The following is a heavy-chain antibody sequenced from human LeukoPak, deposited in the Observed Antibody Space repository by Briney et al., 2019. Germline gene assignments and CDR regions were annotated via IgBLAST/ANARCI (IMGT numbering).Heavy chain of an antibody. D-gene: IGHD3-3*01. CDR3: ARDMFPGSSGVVIKNMDI. CDR1: GYTFTGYY. Sequence: ASVKVSCKASGYTFTGYYMHWVRQAPGQGLEWMGWINPNSGGTNYAQKFQGRVTMTRDTSISTAYMELRSLRSDDTAVYYCARDMFPGSSGVVIKNMDIWGKGTTVTVSS. V-gene: IGHV1-2*02. J-gene: IGHJ6*03. CDR2: INPNSGGT.